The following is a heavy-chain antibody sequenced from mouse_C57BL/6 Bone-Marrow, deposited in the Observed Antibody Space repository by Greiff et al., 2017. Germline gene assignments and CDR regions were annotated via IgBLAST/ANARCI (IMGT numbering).Heavy chain of an antibody. V-gene: IGHV1-61*01. CDR3: ARDYGSSYGYFDV. D-gene: IGHD1-1*01. CDR2: IYPSDSET. J-gene: IGHJ1*03. Sequence: QVQLQQPGAELVRPGSSVKLSCTASGFTFTSSWMAWVQQSPGQGLEWIGNIYPSDSETHYNQKFKDMDTLTVDKSSSTAYMQLSSLTSEDSAVYYCARDYGSSYGYFDVWGTGTTVTVSS. CDR1: GFTFTSSW.